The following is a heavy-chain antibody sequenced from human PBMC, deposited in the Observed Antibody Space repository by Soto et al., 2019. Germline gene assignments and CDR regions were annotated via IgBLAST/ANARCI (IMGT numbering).Heavy chain of an antibody. Sequence: QVQLVESGGGVVQSGGSRRLSCAASGFIFNTYGMHWVRQAPGKGLEWVAVIWSDGSYKYFGDFVKGRFTVSRDNSKMYLQMNSLRADDTAVYYCARGIGLVVRGDSFDLWGQGTMVTVSS. CDR1: GFIFNTYG. D-gene: IGHD6-19*01. J-gene: IGHJ3*01. CDR3: ARGIGLVVRGDSFDL. CDR2: IWSDGSYK. V-gene: IGHV3-33*01.